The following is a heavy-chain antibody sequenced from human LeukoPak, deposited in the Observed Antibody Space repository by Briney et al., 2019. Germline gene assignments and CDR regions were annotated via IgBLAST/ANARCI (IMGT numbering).Heavy chain of an antibody. V-gene: IGHV4-39*01. CDR2: IYYSGST. CDR3: ATQITVVPGAAISDDMDV. Sequence: SETLSLTCTVSGGSTRSSSYYWGWIRQPPGKGLEWIGNIYYSGSTYYNPSLKSRVTISVDTSNNQFSLNLSSVTAAATAVYYCATQITVVPGAAISDDMDVWGKGTIVTDSS. CDR1: GGSTRSSSYY. J-gene: IGHJ6*03. D-gene: IGHD2-2*01.